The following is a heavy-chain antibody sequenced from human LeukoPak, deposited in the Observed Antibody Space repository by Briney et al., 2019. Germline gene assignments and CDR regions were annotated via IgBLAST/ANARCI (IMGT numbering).Heavy chain of an antibody. D-gene: IGHD2-2*01. CDR2: ISSSGNTI. CDR1: GFTFSSYE. Sequence: GGSLRLSCAASGFTFSSYEMNWVRQAPGKGLEWVSYISSSGNTIYYADSVKGRVTISRDNAKNTLYLQMNSLRAEDTAVYYCARLRQRGYCSSTNCELDYWGQGTLVTVSS. V-gene: IGHV3-48*03. J-gene: IGHJ4*02. CDR3: ARLRQRGYCSSTNCELDY.